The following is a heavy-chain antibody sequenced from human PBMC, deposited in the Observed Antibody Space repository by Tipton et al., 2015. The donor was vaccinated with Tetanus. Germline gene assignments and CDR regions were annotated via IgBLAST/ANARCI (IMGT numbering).Heavy chain of an antibody. CDR3: AREGQWLGSDAFDV. J-gene: IGHJ3*01. V-gene: IGHV3-7*01. D-gene: IGHD6-19*01. CDR2: IKEDGNEQ. CDR1: GSTFSHYW. Sequence: GSLRLSCEGFGSTFSHYWMSWVRQAPGQGLEWVANIKEDGNEQYYVDSVKGRLTISRDNAKNSLFLQMDGLRGDDTAVYYCAREGQWLGSDAFDVWGRGTMVTVSS.